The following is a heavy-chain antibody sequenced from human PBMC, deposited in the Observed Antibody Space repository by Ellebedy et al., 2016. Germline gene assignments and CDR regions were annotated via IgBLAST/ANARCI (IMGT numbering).Heavy chain of an antibody. J-gene: IGHJ4*02. Sequence: GESLKISCAASGFTFSDHYMDWVRQAPGKGLEWVGRSRNKGNSYTTEYAASVKGRFTISRDDSKNSVYLQMNSLKTEDTAVYYCATTPPGYWGQGTLVTVSS. CDR3: ATTPPGY. V-gene: IGHV3-72*01. CDR1: GFTFSDHY. CDR2: SRNKGNSYTT.